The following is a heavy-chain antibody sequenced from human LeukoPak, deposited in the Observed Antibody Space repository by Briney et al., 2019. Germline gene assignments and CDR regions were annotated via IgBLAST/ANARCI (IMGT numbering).Heavy chain of an antibody. CDR2: INHSGST. V-gene: IGHV4-34*01. Sequence: SETLSLTCAVYGGSFSGYYWSWLRQPPGKGLEWIGEINHSGSTNYNPSLTSRVTISVDTSKNQFSLKLSSVTAADTAVYYCARGSPYYGLSYWGQGTLVTVSS. D-gene: IGHD3-10*01. CDR3: ARGSPYYGLSY. J-gene: IGHJ4*02. CDR1: GGSFSGYY.